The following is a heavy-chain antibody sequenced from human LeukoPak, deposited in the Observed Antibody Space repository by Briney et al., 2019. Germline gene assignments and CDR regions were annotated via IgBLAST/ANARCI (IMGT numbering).Heavy chain of an antibody. CDR2: IRSKANSYAT. CDR1: GFNFSGSA. J-gene: IGHJ4*02. CDR3: TSRPAVEMATVGDY. V-gene: IGHV3-73*01. D-gene: IGHD5-24*01. Sequence: GGSLRLSCAASGFNFSGSAMHWVRQASGKGLEWVGRIRSKANSYATAYAAPVSGRFTISRDDSKNTAYLQMNSLITEDTAVYYCTSRPAVEMATVGDYWGQGTLVTVSS.